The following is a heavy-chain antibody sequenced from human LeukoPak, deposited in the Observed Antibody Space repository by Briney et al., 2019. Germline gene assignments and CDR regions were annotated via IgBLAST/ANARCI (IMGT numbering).Heavy chain of an antibody. CDR2: ISSSSSYI. CDR1: GFTFSSYS. CDR3: ARREGIGSYGYFDY. D-gene: IGHD3-16*01. V-gene: IGHV3-21*01. J-gene: IGHJ4*02. Sequence: GGSLRLSCAASGFTFSSYSMNWVRQAPGKGLEWVSSISSSSSYIYYADSVKGRFTISRDNAKNSLYLQMNSLRAEDTAVYYCARREGIGSYGYFDYWGQGTLVTVSS.